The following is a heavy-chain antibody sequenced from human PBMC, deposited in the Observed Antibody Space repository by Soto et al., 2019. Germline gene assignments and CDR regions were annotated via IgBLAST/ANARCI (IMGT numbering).Heavy chain of an antibody. CDR1: GGSISSGGYS. CDR2: IYHSGST. V-gene: IGHV4-30-2*01. D-gene: IGHD4-17*01. J-gene: IGHJ2*01. Sequence: SETLSLTCAVSGGSISSGGYSWSWIRQPPGKGLEWIGYIYHSGSTYYNPSLKSRVTISVDRSKNQFSLKLSSVTAADTAVYYCARAHDYGDSSWFDLWGRGTLVTVSS. CDR3: ARAHDYGDSSWFDL.